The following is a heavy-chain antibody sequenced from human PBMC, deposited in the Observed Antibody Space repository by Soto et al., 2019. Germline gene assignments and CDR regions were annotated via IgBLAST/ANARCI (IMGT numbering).Heavy chain of an antibody. V-gene: IGHV5-51*01. Sequence: GESLKISCKGSGYSFISYWIGWVRQMPGKGLEWMGIIYPGDSDTRYNPSFQGQVTISADKSIRTAYLQWSSLKASDTAMYYCARLRYGSGTYSYYYYMDVWGKGTTVTVSS. CDR3: ARLRYGSGTYSYYYYMDV. J-gene: IGHJ6*03. D-gene: IGHD3-10*01. CDR1: GYSFISYW. CDR2: IYPGDSDT.